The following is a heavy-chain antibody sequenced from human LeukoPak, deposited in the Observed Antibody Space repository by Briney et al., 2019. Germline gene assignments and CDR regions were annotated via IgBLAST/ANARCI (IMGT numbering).Heavy chain of an antibody. CDR1: GYTLTELS. V-gene: IGHV1-24*01. Sequence: ASVKVSCKVSGYTLTELSMHWVRQAPGKGLEWMGGFDPEDGETIYAQKFQGRVTMTEDTSTDTAYMELSSLRSEDTAVYYCATVSDSGYGPCGFDYWGQGTLVTVSS. CDR2: FDPEDGET. CDR3: ATVSDSGYGPCGFDY. J-gene: IGHJ4*02. D-gene: IGHD5-12*01.